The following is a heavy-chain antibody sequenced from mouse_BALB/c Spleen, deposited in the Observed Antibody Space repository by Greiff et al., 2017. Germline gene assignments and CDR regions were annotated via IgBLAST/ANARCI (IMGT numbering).Heavy chain of an antibody. CDR2: ISSGGGST. D-gene: IGHD1-1*01. CDR1: GFAFSSYD. CDR3: ARHYYYGSSPYFDY. J-gene: IGHJ2*01. V-gene: IGHV5-12-1*01. Sequence: EVQLVESGGGLVKPGGSLKLSCAASGFAFSSYDMSWVRQTPEKRLEWVAYISSGGGSTYYPDTVKGRFTISRDNAKNTLYLQMSSLKSEDTAMYYCARHYYYGSSPYFDYWGQGTTLTVSS.